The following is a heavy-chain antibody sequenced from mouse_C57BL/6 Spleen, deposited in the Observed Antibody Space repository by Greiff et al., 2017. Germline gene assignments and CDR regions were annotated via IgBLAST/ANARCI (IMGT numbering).Heavy chain of an antibody. D-gene: IGHD2-3*01. V-gene: IGHV14-1*01. CDR3: TTRRGYDGYY. CDR1: GSNIKDYT. Sequence: EVQLQQSGAELVRPGASVKLSCTASGSNIKDYTLHWVKQRPEQGLEWIGRIDPADGDTEYAPKFPGKATMTADTSSNTAYLQLSSLTSVDTAVYYCTTRRGYDGYYWVQGTTLTVSS. CDR2: IDPADGDT. J-gene: IGHJ2*01.